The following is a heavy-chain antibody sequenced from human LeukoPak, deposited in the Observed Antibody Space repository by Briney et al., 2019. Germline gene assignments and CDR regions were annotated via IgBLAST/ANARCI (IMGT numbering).Heavy chain of an antibody. Sequence: ASVKVSCTASGYTFTGYYMHWVRQAPGQGLEWMGWINPNSGGTNYAQKFQGRVTMTRDTSISTAYMELSRLRSDDTAVYYCARDAAIVVVPAANNFDYWGQGTLVTVSS. CDR2: INPNSGGT. CDR3: ARDAAIVVVPAANNFDY. V-gene: IGHV1-2*02. D-gene: IGHD2-2*01. J-gene: IGHJ4*02. CDR1: GYTFTGYY.